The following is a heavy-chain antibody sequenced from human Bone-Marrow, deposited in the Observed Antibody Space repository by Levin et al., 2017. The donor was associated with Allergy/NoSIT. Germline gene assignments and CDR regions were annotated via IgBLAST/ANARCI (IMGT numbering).Heavy chain of an antibody. CDR1: GDSINGGDYF. CDR2: IYYRGTT. CDR3: ARLTCSNGVCLGRNWFIDL. V-gene: IGHV4-39*01. D-gene: IGHD2-8*01. Sequence: SETLSLTCTVSGDSINGGDYFWGWIRQPPGKGLEWIATIYYRGTTYYNPSRKSRVTISVDTSKNQFSLKLTSVTAADTAVYYCARLTCSNGVCLGRNWFIDLWGRGTLVTVSS. J-gene: IGHJ2*01.